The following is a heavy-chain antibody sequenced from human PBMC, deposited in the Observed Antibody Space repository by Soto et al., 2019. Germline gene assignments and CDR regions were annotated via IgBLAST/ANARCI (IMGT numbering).Heavy chain of an antibody. CDR3: AKDRFGGPGLSDI. D-gene: IGHD3-10*01. V-gene: IGHV3-23*01. CDR2: ISGSGGST. J-gene: IGHJ3*02. CDR1: GFTFSSYA. Sequence: PWGSLRLSCAASGFTFSSYAMSWVRQAPGKGLEWVSAISGSGGSTYYADSVKGRFTISRDNSKNTLYLQMNSLRAEDTAVYYCAKDRFGGPGLSDIWGQGTMVTVSS.